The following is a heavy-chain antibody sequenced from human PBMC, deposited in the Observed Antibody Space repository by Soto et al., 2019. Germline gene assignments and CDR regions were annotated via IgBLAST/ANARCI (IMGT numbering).Heavy chain of an antibody. V-gene: IGHV4-39*01. Sequence: QLQLQESGPGLVKPSETLSLTCTVSGGSISSSSYYWGWIRQPPGKGLEWIGSIYYSGSTYYNPSLKSRVTISVDTSKNQFSLKLSSVTAADTAMYYCARLWWELLIDYWGQGTLVTVSS. CDR1: GGSISSSSYY. J-gene: IGHJ4*02. CDR3: ARLWWELLIDY. D-gene: IGHD1-26*01. CDR2: IYYSGST.